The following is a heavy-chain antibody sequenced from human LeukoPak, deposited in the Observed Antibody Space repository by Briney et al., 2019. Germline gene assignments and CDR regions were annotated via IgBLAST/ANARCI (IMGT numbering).Heavy chain of an antibody. J-gene: IGHJ5*02. D-gene: IGHD5-18*01. Sequence: GGSLRLSCAASGFTFSSYEMNWVRQVTGKGLEWVSYISNSGSTIYYADSVKGRYTISRDNAQNSLYLQMNSLRAEDTAVYYCARYSYGLTNNWFDPWGQGTLVTVSS. CDR3: ARYSYGLTNNWFDP. V-gene: IGHV3-48*03. CDR1: GFTFSSYE. CDR2: ISNSGSTI.